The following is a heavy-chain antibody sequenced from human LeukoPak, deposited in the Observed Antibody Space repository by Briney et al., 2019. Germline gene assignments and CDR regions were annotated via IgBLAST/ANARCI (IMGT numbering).Heavy chain of an antibody. J-gene: IGHJ4*02. D-gene: IGHD3-22*01. CDR3: ARENYYNTSGVSDY. CDR2: INHSGST. CDR1: GGSFSGYY. Sequence: PSETLSLTCAVYGGSFSGYYWSWIRQPPGKGLEWIGEINHSGSTNYNPSLKSRVTISVDTSKNQFSLKLSSVTAADTAVYYCARENYYNTSGVSDYWGQGTLVTVSS. V-gene: IGHV4-34*01.